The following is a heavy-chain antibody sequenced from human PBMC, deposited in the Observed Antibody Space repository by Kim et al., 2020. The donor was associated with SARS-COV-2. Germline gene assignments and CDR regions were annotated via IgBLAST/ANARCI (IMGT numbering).Heavy chain of an antibody. D-gene: IGHD4-17*01. CDR2: TNSYDSRT. V-gene: IGHV3-74*03. J-gene: IGHJ6*02. Sequence: GGSLRLSCAASGFTFSYYWMHWVRQVPGKGLVWVSRTNSYDSRTKYADSVKGRFTISRDNAKNTLYLQMNSLRAEDTGVYYCVRGAGGDRYYGVDVWGQGTAVIVSS. CDR3: VRGAGGDRYYGVDV. CDR1: GFTFSYYW.